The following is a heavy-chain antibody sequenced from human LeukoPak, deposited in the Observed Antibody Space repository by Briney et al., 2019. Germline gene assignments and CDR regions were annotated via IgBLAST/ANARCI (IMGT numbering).Heavy chain of an antibody. CDR2: ISAYNGNT. D-gene: IGHD2-2*01. V-gene: IGHV1-18*01. CDR3: ARDPFDIVVVPAAQTCYFDY. Sequence: ASVKVSCKASGYTFTSYGISWVRQAPGQGLEWMGWISAYNGNTNYAQKLQGRVTMTTDTSTSTAYMELRSLRSDDTAVYYCARDPFDIVVVPAAQTCYFDYWGQGTLVTVSS. CDR1: GYTFTSYG. J-gene: IGHJ4*02.